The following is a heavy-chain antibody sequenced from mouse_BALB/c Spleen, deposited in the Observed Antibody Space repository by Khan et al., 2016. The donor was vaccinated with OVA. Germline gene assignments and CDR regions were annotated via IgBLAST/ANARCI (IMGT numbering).Heavy chain of an antibody. D-gene: IGHD1-1*01. CDR3: ARKNYYGYAMDH. V-gene: IGHV3-2*02. CDR2: ISYSGST. CDR1: GYSITSGYA. Sequence: VQLKESGPGLVKPSQSLSLTCTVTGYSITSGYAWNWIRQFPGNKLEWMGYISYSGSTSYNPSLRSRISITRDTSKNQFFLQLNSVTTEDTATYYCARKNYYGYAMDHWGQGTSVTVSS. J-gene: IGHJ4*01.